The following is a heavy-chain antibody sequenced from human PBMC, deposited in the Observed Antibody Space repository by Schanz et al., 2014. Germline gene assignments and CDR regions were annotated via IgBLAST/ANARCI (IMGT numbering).Heavy chain of an antibody. V-gene: IGHV3-9*01. CDR2: ISGNSGII. J-gene: IGHJ3*02. CDR3: AKVRSGDRTIVVSDAFDI. CDR1: GITFDHYA. Sequence: EVHLVESGGGLVQPGGSLRLSCAASGITFDHYAMHWVRQAPGKGLEWVSGISGNSGIIGYADSVKGRCTVSRDNAKNSLYLQMNSLRAEDTALYYCAKVRSGDRTIVVSDAFDIWGQGTMVTVSS. D-gene: IGHD3-22*01.